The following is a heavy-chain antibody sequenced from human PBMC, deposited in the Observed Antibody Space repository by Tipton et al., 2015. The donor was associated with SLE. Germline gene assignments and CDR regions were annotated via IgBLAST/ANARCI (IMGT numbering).Heavy chain of an antibody. J-gene: IGHJ6*03. V-gene: IGHV4-30-4*01. D-gene: IGHD3-10*01. CDR1: GGSISSGDYY. Sequence: TLSLTCTVSGGSISSGDYYWSCIRQPPGKGLEWIGYIYYSGSTYYNPSLKSRVTISVDTSKNQFSLKLSSVTAADTAVYYCARDQKPPGWFGEYYYMDVWGKGTTVTVSS. CDR2: IYYSGST. CDR3: ARDQKPPGWFGEYYYMDV.